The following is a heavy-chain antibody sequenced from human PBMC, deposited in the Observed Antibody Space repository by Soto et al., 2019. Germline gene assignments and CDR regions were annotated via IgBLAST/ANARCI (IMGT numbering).Heavy chain of an antibody. Sequence: RASVKVSCKASGYTFTSYGISWVRQAPGQGLEWMGWISAYNGNTNYAQKLQGRVTMTTDTSTSTAYMELRSLRSDDTAVYYCALGYCSGGSCYTPYYGMDVWGQGTTVTVSS. CDR1: GYTFTSYG. V-gene: IGHV1-18*01. J-gene: IGHJ6*02. D-gene: IGHD2-15*01. CDR3: ALGYCSGGSCYTPYYGMDV. CDR2: ISAYNGNT.